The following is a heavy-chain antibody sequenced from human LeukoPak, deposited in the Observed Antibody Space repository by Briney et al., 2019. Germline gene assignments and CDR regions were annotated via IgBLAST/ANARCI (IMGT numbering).Heavy chain of an antibody. V-gene: IGHV3-21*01. CDR2: ISSSSSYI. J-gene: IGHJ6*03. Sequence: GGPLRLSCAASGFTFSSYSMNWVRQAPGKGLEWVSSISSSSSYIYYADSVKGRFTISRDNAKNSLYLQMNSLRAEDTAVYYCARDSVRIAARYYYYYYMDVWGKGTTVTVSS. D-gene: IGHD6-6*01. CDR1: GFTFSSYS. CDR3: ARDSVRIAARYYYYYYMDV.